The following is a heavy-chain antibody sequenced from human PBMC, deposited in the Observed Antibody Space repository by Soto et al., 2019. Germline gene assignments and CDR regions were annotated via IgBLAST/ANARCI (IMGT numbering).Heavy chain of an antibody. J-gene: IGHJ6*02. D-gene: IGHD3-16*01. CDR3: VRGVPGDQNYVWYGMDV. CDR1: GFTFSSYS. CDR2: ISSSSNTI. V-gene: IGHV3-48*02. Sequence: EVQLVESGGGLVQPGGSLRLSCAASGFTFSSYSMNWVRQAPGNVLQWISYISSSSNTIYYADSVKGRFTISRDYAKNSLYLQMNSLPDEDTAVSYCVRGVPGDQNYVWYGMDVWGRGTTVTFSS.